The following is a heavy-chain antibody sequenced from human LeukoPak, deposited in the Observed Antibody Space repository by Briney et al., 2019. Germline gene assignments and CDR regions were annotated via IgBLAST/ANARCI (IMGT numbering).Heavy chain of an antibody. CDR2: INHSGST. V-gene: IGHV4-34*01. Sequence: SEALSLTRAVYGGSFSGYYWSGIRQPPGKGLEWMGEINHSGSTNYNPSLQSRVTISVDTSKNQFSLKLGSVTAADTAVYYCARGGHVVPAAICYSACAFDMWGQGTMVTVSS. CDR1: GGSFSGYY. J-gene: IGHJ3*02. D-gene: IGHD2-2*02. CDR3: ARGGHVVPAAICYSACAFDM.